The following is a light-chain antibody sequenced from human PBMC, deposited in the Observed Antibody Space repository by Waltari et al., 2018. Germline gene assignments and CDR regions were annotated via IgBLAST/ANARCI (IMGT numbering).Light chain of an antibody. CDR3: LISFGGAEEI. CDR2: ATS. CDR1: TGPVTRGLY. V-gene: IGLV7-46*01. J-gene: IGLJ2*01. Sequence: QAVVTQEPSLTVSPGGTVTLTCASSTGPVTRGLYPYWFQQKPGQAPRTLIYATSNKHSWTPVRFSGSLLGGKAALTLSGAQPEDEADYYCLISFGGAEEIFGGGTKLTVL.